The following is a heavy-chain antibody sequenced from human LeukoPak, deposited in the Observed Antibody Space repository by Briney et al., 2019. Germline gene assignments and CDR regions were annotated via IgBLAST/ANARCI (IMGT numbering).Heavy chain of an antibody. J-gene: IGHJ4*02. CDR2: LFYSGST. CDR1: GGSISSYY. V-gene: IGHV4-59*01. CDR3: ATVAVIRGVTYFDY. D-gene: IGHD3-10*01. Sequence: SETLSLTCTVSGGSISSYYWSWIRQPPGKGLEWIAYLFYSGSTDYNPSLESRVTISVDTSKSQFSLKLRSVTAADTAVYYCATVAVIRGVTYFDYWGQGTLVTVSS.